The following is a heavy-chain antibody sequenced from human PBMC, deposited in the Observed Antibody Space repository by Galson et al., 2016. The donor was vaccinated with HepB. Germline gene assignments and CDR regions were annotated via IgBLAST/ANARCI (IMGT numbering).Heavy chain of an antibody. J-gene: IGHJ4*02. CDR2: IYYSGSS. CDR1: GGSISTYY. D-gene: IGHD1-26*01. CDR3: ARGELVLDYFDY. V-gene: IGHV4-59*01. Sequence: ETLSLTCTVSGGSISTYYWHWLRQPPGKGLEWIGDIYYSGSSNYNPSLKSRVTISVDTSKNQFSLKLSSVIAADTAVYYCARGELVLDYFDYWGQGTLVTVSS.